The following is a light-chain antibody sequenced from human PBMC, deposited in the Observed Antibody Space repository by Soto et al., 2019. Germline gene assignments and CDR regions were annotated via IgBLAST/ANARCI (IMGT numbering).Light chain of an antibody. V-gene: IGLV2-14*01. CDR2: EVT. CDR3: ASFTTSSTRV. CDR1: TTDIGTYNY. Sequence: QFVPAQPASVSGSPGQSITVSCTGSTTDIGTYNYVSWYQQLPGKAPKLIIFEVTNRPSGVSDRFSGSKSGNTASLTISGLQTEDEADYYCASFTTSSTRVFGSGTKVTVL. J-gene: IGLJ1*01.